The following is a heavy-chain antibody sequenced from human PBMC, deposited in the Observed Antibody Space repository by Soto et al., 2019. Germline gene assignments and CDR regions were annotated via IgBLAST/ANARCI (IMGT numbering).Heavy chain of an antibody. D-gene: IGHD3-10*01. V-gene: IGHV1-3*01. Sequence: ASVKVSCKASGYTFNKYPMHWVRQAPGQGLEWMGWINAADGDTGYSQKFQGRVTLTRDTSASTAYMELSSLRSEDTAVYYCARKDYYGSGIYYFDYWGQGTLVTVSS. CDR2: INAADGDT. J-gene: IGHJ4*02. CDR1: GYTFNKYP. CDR3: ARKDYYGSGIYYFDY.